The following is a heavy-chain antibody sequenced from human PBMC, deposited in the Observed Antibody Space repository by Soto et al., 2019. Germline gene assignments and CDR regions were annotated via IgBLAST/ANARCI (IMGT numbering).Heavy chain of an antibody. D-gene: IGHD5-18*01. CDR3: ARELPSGYSYGGIDY. CDR1: GDSITSGDYY. CDR2: IYYSGRA. V-gene: IGHV4-30-4*01. J-gene: IGHJ4*02. Sequence: SETLSLTCLVSGDSITSGDYYWSWIRQPPGKGLEWIGNIYYSGRAYYNPSLKSRVTISVDTSKNQFSLRLSSVTAADTAVYYCARELPSGYSYGGIDYWGQGTLVTVSS.